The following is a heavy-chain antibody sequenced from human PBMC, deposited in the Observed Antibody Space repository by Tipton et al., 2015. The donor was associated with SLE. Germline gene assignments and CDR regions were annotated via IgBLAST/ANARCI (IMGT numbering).Heavy chain of an antibody. V-gene: IGHV3-23*03. J-gene: IGHJ6*03. CDR3: GKFKRSYSYYMDV. D-gene: IGHD3-10*01. CDR1: GFTFSNYA. CDR2: IYSGGHTT. Sequence: GSLRLSCVASGFTFSNYAMAWVRQAPGKGLEWVSVIYSGGHTTHYADSVYGRFTISRDDSRNTLTLQMNSLRAEDTAVYYCGKFKRSYSYYMDVWGKGTSVTVSS.